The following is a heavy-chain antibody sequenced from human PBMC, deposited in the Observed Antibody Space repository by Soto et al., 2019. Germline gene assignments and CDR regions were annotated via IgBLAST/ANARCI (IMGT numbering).Heavy chain of an antibody. D-gene: IGHD2-21*02. CDR2: IIPLFGTA. V-gene: IGHV1-69*06. J-gene: IGHJ4*02. CDR1: GGIFSSNT. CDR3: ASNAACGCYCYAFDS. Sequence: QVYLVQSGAEVKKPGTSVKISCKASGGIFSSNTINWVRQAAGQGLECMGGIIPLFGTANYAEKFQGRVTITADKSTKTEYMELTSLSSEDTAVYYCASNAACGCYCYAFDSWGPGTLVTVSS.